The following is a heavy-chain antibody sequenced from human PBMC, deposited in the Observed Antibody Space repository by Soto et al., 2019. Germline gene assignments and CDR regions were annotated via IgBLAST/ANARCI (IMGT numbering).Heavy chain of an antibody. J-gene: IGHJ5*02. CDR2: IWHDGNNK. CDR3: ASESWFDP. CDR1: GITFSSFD. V-gene: IGHV3-33*01. Sequence: GGSLRLSCAASGITFSSFDMHWIRQAPGKGLEWVAVIWHDGNNKYYADSVKGRFTISRDNSKSTVFLQMNSLRVDDTAVYYCASESWFDPWGQGTLVTVSS.